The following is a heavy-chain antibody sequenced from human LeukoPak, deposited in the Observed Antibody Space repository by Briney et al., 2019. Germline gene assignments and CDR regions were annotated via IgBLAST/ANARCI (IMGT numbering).Heavy chain of an antibody. V-gene: IGHV3-30*04. CDR1: GFTFSSYA. CDR3: ARDTYYYGSGLDY. D-gene: IGHD3-10*01. Sequence: PGRSLRLSCAASGFTFSSYAMHWVRQAPGKGLESAAVISYDGSNKYYADSVKGRFTISRDNSKNTLYLQMNSLRAEDTAVYYCARDTYYYGSGLDYWGQGTLVTVSS. CDR2: ISYDGSNK. J-gene: IGHJ4*02.